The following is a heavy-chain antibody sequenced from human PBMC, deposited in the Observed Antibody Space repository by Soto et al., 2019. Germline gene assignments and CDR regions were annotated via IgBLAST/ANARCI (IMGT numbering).Heavy chain of an antibody. CDR3: AKARLRCREYNNYYYGMYV. CDR1: GGTFSSYA. V-gene: IGHV1-69*06. D-gene: IGHD3-10*01. CDR2: IIPIFGKA. Sequence: QVQLVQSGAEVKKPGSSVKVSCKASGGTFSSYAISWVRQAPGQGLEWMGGIIPIFGKANYAQKFQGRVTITADKHKSTAYMELGSLRSEDTVVYYCAKARLRCREYNNYYYGMYVLGPGNTV. J-gene: IGHJ6*02.